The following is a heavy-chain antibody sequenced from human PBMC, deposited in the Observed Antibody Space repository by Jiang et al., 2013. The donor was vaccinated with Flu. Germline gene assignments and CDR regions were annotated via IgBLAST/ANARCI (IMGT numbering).Heavy chain of an antibody. CDR1: GGSISSYY. CDR2: SHHTGST. D-gene: IGHD6-13*01. V-gene: IGHV4-59*01. J-gene: IGHJ4*02. Sequence: GLLKPSETLSLTCTVSGGSISSYYWNWIRQSPGKGLEWIGYSHHTGSTNHNPSLKGRVTISVDTSKNQFSLNLSSVTAADTAVYYCAREDASGAAAGQFDYWGQGTLVTVSS. CDR3: AREDASGAAAGQFDY.